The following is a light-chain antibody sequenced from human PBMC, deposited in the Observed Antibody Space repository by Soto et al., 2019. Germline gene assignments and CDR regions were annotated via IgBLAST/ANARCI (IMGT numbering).Light chain of an antibody. J-gene: IGKJ1*01. CDR1: QSVSSN. CDR3: QQYNNWPPWT. CDR2: GAS. V-gene: IGKV3-15*01. Sequence: EIVMTQSPATLSVSPWERATLSCMASQSVSSNLAWYQHKPGQAPRLLIYGASTRATGIPARFSGSGSGTEFTLTISSLQSEDFAVYYCQQYNNWPPWTFGQGTKVDIK.